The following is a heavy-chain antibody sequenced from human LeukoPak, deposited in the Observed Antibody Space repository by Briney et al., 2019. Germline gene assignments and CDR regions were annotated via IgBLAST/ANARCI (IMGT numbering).Heavy chain of an antibody. D-gene: IGHD1-26*01. CDR2: IYDSGST. V-gene: IGHV4-39*02. J-gene: IGHJ4*02. CDR3: ARDLIVGGRCIGY. CDR1: GGSIRSSYYY. Sequence: SETLSLTCTVSGGSIRSSYYYWGWNRQPPGKGLEWIGSIYDSGSTYYNPSLKSRVTISVDTSKNQFSLKLNSVTAADTAVYYCARDLIVGGRCIGYWGQGTLVTVSS.